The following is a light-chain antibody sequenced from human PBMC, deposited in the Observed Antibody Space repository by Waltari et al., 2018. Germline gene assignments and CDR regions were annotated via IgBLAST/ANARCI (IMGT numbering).Light chain of an antibody. J-gene: IGKJ1*01. CDR3: QQGNSFPPT. Sequence: DIQMTQSPSSVAASVGDRVTITCRASQGISSWLAWYQQKPGSAPKVLIYSASTLQTGVSSRFSGSGSGTDFTLTIDSLQPEDFATYYCQQGNSFPPTFGQGTKVEIK. CDR1: QGISSW. V-gene: IGKV1-12*01. CDR2: SAS.